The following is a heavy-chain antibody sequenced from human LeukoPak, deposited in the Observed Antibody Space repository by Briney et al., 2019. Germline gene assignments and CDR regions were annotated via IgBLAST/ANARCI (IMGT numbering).Heavy chain of an antibody. Sequence: SETLSLTCAVSGGSISSSNWWSWIRQLPGKGLEWIGEIYESGTTYYNPSLKSRVTISEDSSTGQFSLKLNSLNAADTAVYFCARGLRQAGSNYFVLPFDDWGQGKLVIVSS. CDR2: IYESGTT. D-gene: IGHD1/OR15-1a*01. CDR3: ARGLRQAGSNYFVLPFDD. V-gene: IGHV4-4*02. CDR1: GGSISSSNW. J-gene: IGHJ4*02.